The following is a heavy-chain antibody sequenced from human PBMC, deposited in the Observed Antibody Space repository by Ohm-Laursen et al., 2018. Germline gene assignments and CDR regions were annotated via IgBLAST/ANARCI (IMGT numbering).Heavy chain of an antibody. CDR2: INHSRST. V-gene: IGHV4-34*01. J-gene: IGHJ4*02. CDR1: GGSFSGYY. Sequence: GTLSLTCAVYGGSFSGYYWNWIRQPPGKGLEWIGEINHSRSTKYNSSFKSRVTISVDTSKNQFSLKLSSVTAADTAVYYCARGFSGWWGRIDYWGQGILVTVSP. D-gene: IGHD6-19*01. CDR3: ARGFSGWWGRIDY.